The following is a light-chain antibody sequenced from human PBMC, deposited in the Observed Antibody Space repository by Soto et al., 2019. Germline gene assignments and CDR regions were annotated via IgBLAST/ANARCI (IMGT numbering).Light chain of an antibody. J-gene: IGKJ2*01. CDR3: QQYGCSPYT. V-gene: IGKV3-20*01. CDR1: QSVSSSY. CDR2: GAS. Sequence: EIVLTQSPGTLSLSPGERATLSCRASQSVSSSYLAWYQQKPGQAPRLFIYGASSRATGIPDRFSGSGSGTDFTLTISRLEPEDFAVYYCQQYGCSPYTFGQGTKLEIK.